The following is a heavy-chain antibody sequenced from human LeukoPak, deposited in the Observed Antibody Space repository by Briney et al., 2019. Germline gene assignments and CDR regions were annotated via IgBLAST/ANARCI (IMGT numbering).Heavy chain of an antibody. CDR3: ARAPITMVRGVMALDY. J-gene: IGHJ4*02. CDR2: IFYSGST. CDR1: SDSIFSTNW. D-gene: IGHD3-10*01. V-gene: IGHV4-4*02. Sequence: PSETLSLTCAVSSDSIFSTNWWSWVRQPPGKGLEWIGQIFYSGSTSYSPSLKSRVTISMDKSKNQFSLKLTSVTAADTAVYYCARAPITMVRGVMALDYWGQGTLVTVSS.